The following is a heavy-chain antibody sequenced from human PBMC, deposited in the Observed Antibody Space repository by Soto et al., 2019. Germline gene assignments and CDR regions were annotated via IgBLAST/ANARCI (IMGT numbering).Heavy chain of an antibody. CDR2: IKDRGTT. Sequence: KPSETLSLTCAVYGGSFSSYSWTWIRQPPGQGLEWIGEIKDRGTTNYNPSLKSRVTIAVDTSKNQVSLKLRSVTAADTAVYYCARGARPGTHIVVTAATSDYFDYCGQGNVVTVSS. D-gene: IGHD2-21*02. CDR3: ARGARPGTHIVVTAATSDYFDY. V-gene: IGHV4-34*01. J-gene: IGHJ4*02. CDR1: GGSFSSYS.